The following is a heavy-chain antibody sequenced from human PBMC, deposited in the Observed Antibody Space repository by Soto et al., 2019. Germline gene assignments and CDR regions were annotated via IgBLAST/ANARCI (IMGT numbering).Heavy chain of an antibody. J-gene: IGHJ5*02. Sequence: SETLSLTCTVSGGSISSYYWSWIRQPPGKGLEWIGYIYYSGSTNYNPSLKSRVTISVDTSKNQFSLKLSSVTAADTAVYYCARDNKRRVVQTWGQGTLVTV. CDR1: GGSISSYY. D-gene: IGHD3-16*02. CDR2: IYYSGST. CDR3: ARDNKRRVVQT. V-gene: IGHV4-59*12.